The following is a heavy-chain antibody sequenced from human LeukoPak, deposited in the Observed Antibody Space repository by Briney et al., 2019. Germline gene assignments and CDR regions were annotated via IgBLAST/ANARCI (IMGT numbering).Heavy chain of an antibody. CDR3: ARGPRLRKSYYYYYYMDV. J-gene: IGHJ6*03. CDR1: GGTFSSYD. CDR2: MNPNSGNT. V-gene: IGHV1-8*02. D-gene: IGHD4-17*01. Sequence: GASVKVSCKASGGTFSSYDINWVRQATGQGLEWMGWMNPNSGNTGYAQKFQGRVTMTRNTSISTAYMELSSLRSEDTAVYYCARGPRLRKSYYYYYYMDVWGKGTTVTISS.